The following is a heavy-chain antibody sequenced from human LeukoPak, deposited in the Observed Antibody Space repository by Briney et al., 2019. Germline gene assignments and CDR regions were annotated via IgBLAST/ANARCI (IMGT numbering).Heavy chain of an antibody. Sequence: SETLSLTCAVSGGSISTGDWWSWVRQSPDKGLEWIGEIYHSGSSNYNPSLKSRVTMSIDNSKHHFSLSLTSVTAADTAVYYCAREGSRRLYMDVWGRGTTVTVSS. CDR2: IYHSGSS. J-gene: IGHJ6*03. V-gene: IGHV4-4*02. D-gene: IGHD6-25*01. CDR1: GGSISTGDW. CDR3: AREGSRRLYMDV.